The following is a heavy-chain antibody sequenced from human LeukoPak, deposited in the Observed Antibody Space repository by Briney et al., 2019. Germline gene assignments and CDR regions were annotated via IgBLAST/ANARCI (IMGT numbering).Heavy chain of an antibody. CDR1: GFSFNNYV. J-gene: IGHJ4*02. Sequence: GGSLRLSCAASGFSFNNYVMSWVRQDPGKGLEWVSAISGDGARTYYADSVKGRFTISRDNSKNTLDLQMNSLRAEDTAIYYCAKSVVVITFRFDSWGQGSLVTVSS. CDR3: AKSVVVITFRFDS. CDR2: ISGDGART. D-gene: IGHD2-21*01. V-gene: IGHV3-23*01.